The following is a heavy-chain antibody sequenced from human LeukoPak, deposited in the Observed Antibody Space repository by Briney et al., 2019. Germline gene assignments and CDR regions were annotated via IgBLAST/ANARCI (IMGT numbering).Heavy chain of an antibody. CDR3: EKELRKWGCSSLNCYVWGGYFDF. Sequence: GGSLRLSCAASGFTFSTYGMYWVRQAPGKGLEWVAFIRYDGSSKYYADSVKGRFIISRDNSKNTLFLQMNSLRAEDAAIYYCEKELRKWGCSSLNCYVWGGYFDFWGQGTLVTVSS. J-gene: IGHJ4*02. CDR2: IRYDGSSK. CDR1: GFTFSTYG. D-gene: IGHD3-10*02. V-gene: IGHV3-30*02.